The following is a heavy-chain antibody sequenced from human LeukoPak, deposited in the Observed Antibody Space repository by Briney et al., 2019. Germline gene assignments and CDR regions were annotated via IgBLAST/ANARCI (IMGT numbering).Heavy chain of an antibody. CDR3: AKFNGHPTTNYYMDV. CDR2: IIDTGGAT. D-gene: IGHD3-10*01. CDR1: GFSFSSFA. Sequence: GGSLRLSCAASGFSFSSFAMTWVRQAPGKGLEWVSGIIDTGGATYYADSVKGRFTISRDNSKNALFLQMNSLRAEDTAVYYCAKFNGHPTTNYYMDVWGEGTTVTVSS. J-gene: IGHJ6*04. V-gene: IGHV3-23*01.